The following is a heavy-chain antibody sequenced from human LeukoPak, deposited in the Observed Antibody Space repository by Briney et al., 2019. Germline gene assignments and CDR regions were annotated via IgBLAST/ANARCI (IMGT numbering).Heavy chain of an antibody. J-gene: IGHJ3*02. D-gene: IGHD2-15*01. CDR3: CGGIAHDAFDI. Sequence: SETLSLTCAVYGGSFSGYYWSWIRQPPGKGLEWIGEINHSGSTNYNPSLKSRVTISVDTSKNQFSLKLSSVTAADTAVYYCCGGIAHDAFDIWGQGTMVTVSS. CDR2: INHSGST. V-gene: IGHV4-34*01. CDR1: GGSFSGYY.